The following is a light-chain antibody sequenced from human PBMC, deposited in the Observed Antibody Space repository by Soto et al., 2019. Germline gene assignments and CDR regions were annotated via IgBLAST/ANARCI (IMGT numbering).Light chain of an antibody. CDR2: SAS. J-gene: IGKJ3*01. V-gene: IGKV3D-15*01. Sequence: EMVMTQSPATLSVSPGERATLSCRASQSISSNLAWYQQKPGQAPRLLIYSASTRATGIPARFSGSGSGTEFTLTISSLQSEDFAVYYCQHYSYSPPAVFGPGTKVDIK. CDR3: QHYSYSPPAV. CDR1: QSISSN.